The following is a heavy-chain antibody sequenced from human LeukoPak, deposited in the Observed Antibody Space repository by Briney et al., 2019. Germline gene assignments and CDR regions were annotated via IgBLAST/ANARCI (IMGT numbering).Heavy chain of an antibody. D-gene: IGHD1-26*01. J-gene: IGHJ4*02. V-gene: IGHV3-74*01. CDR2: INSDGSST. Sequence: GGSLRLSCAASGFTFSRYWMHWVRQAPGKGLVWVSRINSDGSSTSYADSVKGRFTISRDNAKNTLHLQMNTLIAEDTAVYYCASDLKWELLQPFDYWGQGTLVTVSS. CDR1: GFTFSRYW. CDR3: ASDLKWELLQPFDY.